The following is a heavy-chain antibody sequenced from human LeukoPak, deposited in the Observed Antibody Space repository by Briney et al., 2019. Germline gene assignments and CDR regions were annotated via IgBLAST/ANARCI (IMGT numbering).Heavy chain of an antibody. CDR2: ISYDGGNK. J-gene: IGHJ4*02. V-gene: IGHV3-30*18. CDR3: AKSGIVVVVAANFDY. CDR1: GFTFSSYG. Sequence: GRSLRLSCAASGFTFSSYGMHWVRQAPGKGLEWVAVISYDGGNKYYADSVKGRFTISRDNSKNTLYLQMNSLRAEDTAVYYCAKSGIVVVVAANFDYWGQGTLVTVSS. D-gene: IGHD2-15*01.